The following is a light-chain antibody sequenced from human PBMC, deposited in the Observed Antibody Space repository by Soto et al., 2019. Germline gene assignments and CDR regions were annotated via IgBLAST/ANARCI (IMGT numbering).Light chain of an antibody. CDR2: GDN. CDR3: QSYDSSLTTFV. CDR1: SSNIGAEYD. J-gene: IGLJ1*01. V-gene: IGLV1-40*01. Sequence: QSVLTQPPSVSGAPGQRVAISCTGSSSNIGAEYDVHWYQQLPGTAPKRLIYGDNNRPSGVPDRFSGSKSGTSASLAITGLQPEDEADYCCQSYDSSLTTFVFGTGTKVTL.